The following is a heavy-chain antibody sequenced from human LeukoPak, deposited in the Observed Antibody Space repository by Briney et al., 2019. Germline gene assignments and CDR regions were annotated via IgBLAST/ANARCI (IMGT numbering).Heavy chain of an antibody. CDR1: GYSISSSNW. D-gene: IGHD3-10*01. J-gene: IGHJ3*02. Sequence: SETLSLTCAVSGYSISSSNWWGWIRQPPGKGLEWIGYIYYSGSIYYNPSLKSRVTMSVDTSKNQFSLKLSSVTAADTAVYYCAKSNGYGLVDIWGQGTMVTVSS. V-gene: IGHV4-28*05. CDR2: IYYSGSI. CDR3: AKSNGYGLVDI.